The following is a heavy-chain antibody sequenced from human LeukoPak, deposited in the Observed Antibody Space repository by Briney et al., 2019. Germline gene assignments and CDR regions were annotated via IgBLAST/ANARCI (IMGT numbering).Heavy chain of an antibody. V-gene: IGHV3-48*03. CDR2: ISSSGKTV. D-gene: IGHD2-15*01. CDR3: ARLGYCNTGSCYSLDY. CDR1: GFAFSSYE. J-gene: IGHJ4*02. Sequence: GGSLRLSCAAFGFAFSSYEMNWVRQAPGRGLEWISYISSSGKTVFYADSVKGRFTISRDNAKNSLFLQVNSLRAEDTALYYCARLGYCNTGSCYSLDYWGQGTLVTVSS.